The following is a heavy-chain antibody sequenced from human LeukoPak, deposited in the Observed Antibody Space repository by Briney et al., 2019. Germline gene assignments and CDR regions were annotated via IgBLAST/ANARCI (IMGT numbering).Heavy chain of an antibody. Sequence: PGGSLRLSCAASGFTFSIYWMHWVRQAPGKGLEWVSVIYSGGSTYYADSVKGRFTISRDNSKNTLYLQMNSLRAEDTAVYYCARGDYYGSGSYSNLLDYWGQGTLVTVSS. J-gene: IGHJ4*02. D-gene: IGHD3-10*01. V-gene: IGHV3-66*01. CDR1: GFTFSIYW. CDR2: IYSGGST. CDR3: ARGDYYGSGSYSNLLDY.